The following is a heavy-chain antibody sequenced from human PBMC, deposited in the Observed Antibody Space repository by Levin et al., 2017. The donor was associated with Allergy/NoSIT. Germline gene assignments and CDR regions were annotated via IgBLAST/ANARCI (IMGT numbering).Heavy chain of an antibody. CDR1: GFTFSSYA. CDR2: ISYDAKNK. Sequence: PGGSLRLSCAASGFTFSSYAMLWVRQAPGKGLEWVAFISYDAKNKYYADSVRGRFTISRDNSKNTLSLQMNSLRADDTAVYYCTRDANPNSGSGAFDPWGQGTLVTVSS. V-gene: IGHV3-30*04. D-gene: IGHD2-15*01. CDR3: TRDANPNSGSGAFDP. J-gene: IGHJ5*02.